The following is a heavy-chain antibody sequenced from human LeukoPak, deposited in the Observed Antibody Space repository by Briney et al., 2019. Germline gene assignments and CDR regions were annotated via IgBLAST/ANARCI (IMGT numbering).Heavy chain of an antibody. Sequence: PGRSLRLSCAASGFTFSSYGMRWVRQAPGKGLEWVAVIWYDGSNKYYADSVKGRFTISRDNSKNTLYLQMNSLRAEDTAVYYCARDGWELLGAFGIWGQGTMVTVSS. J-gene: IGHJ3*02. CDR2: IWYDGSNK. V-gene: IGHV3-33*01. CDR1: GFTFSSYG. D-gene: IGHD1-26*01. CDR3: ARDGWELLGAFGI.